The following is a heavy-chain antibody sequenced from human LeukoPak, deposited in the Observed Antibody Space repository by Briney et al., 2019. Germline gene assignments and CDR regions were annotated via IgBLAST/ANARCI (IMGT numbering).Heavy chain of an antibody. D-gene: IGHD6-19*01. J-gene: IGHJ6*02. V-gene: IGHV4-59*01. CDR1: GGSISNYY. Sequence: SETLSLTCTVSGGSISNYYWSWIRQPPGKGLEWIGYVFHSGSTNYNPSLKSRVTISVDTSRNQFSLRLSSVTAADTAVYYCARDVQRWLDLQYYYHGMDVWGQGTTVTVS. CDR2: VFHSGST. CDR3: ARDVQRWLDLQYYYHGMDV.